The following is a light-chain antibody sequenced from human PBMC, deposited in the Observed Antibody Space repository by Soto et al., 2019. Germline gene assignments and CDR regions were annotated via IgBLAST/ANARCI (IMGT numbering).Light chain of an antibody. CDR3: QQYNKWPRT. V-gene: IGKV3D-15*01. Sequence: IVMTQSPATLCVSPGERATLSCRASQSISTKLAWYQQKPGQAPRLLIYGASSRATGIPDRFSGSGSGTDFTLTISRLEPEDFAVYYCQQYNKWPRTFGQGTTVDIK. CDR1: QSISTK. CDR2: GAS. J-gene: IGKJ1*01.